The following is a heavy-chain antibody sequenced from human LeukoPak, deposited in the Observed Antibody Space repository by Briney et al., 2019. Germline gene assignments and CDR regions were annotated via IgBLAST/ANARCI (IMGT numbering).Heavy chain of an antibody. CDR2: IYYSGST. D-gene: IGHD3-10*01. CDR3: ATLGSVDV. Sequence: GSLRLSCAASAFNVSGYTVNWVRQAPGKGLEWIGSIYYSGSTYYNPSLKSRVTISVDTSKNQFSLKLSSVTAADTAVYYCATLGSVDVWGQGTTVTVSS. V-gene: IGHV4-38-2*01. J-gene: IGHJ6*02. CDR1: AFNVSGYT.